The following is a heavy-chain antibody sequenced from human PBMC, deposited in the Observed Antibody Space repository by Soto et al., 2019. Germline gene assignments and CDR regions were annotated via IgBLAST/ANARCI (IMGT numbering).Heavy chain of an antibody. CDR3: ARRVTKVTDKWFDP. V-gene: IGHV4-39*01. CDR1: GGSISSSSYY. D-gene: IGHD4-17*01. Sequence: SETLSLTCTVSGGSISSSSYYWGWIRQPPGKGLEWIGSIYYSGSTYYNPSLKSRVTISVDTSKNQFSLKLSSVTAADTAVYYCARRVTKVTDKWFDPWGQGTLVTVSS. J-gene: IGHJ5*02. CDR2: IYYSGST.